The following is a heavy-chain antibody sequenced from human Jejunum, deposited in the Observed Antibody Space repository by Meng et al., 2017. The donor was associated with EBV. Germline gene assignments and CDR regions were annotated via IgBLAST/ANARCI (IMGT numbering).Heavy chain of an antibody. CDR2: IYWDDSR. D-gene: IGHD1-26*01. CDR1: GFSLTTNGVG. Sequence: HITLKDSGPTLVKPPQTLTLTCTFSGFSLTTNGVGVGWIRQPPGKALEWLAVIYWDDSRLYSPSLNSRLTITKDTSKSQVVLTMTDMDPVDTATYYCAHKGSGSYPLDYWGQGTLVTVSS. J-gene: IGHJ4*02. V-gene: IGHV2-5*02. CDR3: AHKGSGSYPLDY.